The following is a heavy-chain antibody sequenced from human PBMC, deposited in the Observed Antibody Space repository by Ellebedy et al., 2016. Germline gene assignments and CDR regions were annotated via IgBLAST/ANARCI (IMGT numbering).Heavy chain of an antibody. CDR3: ARGVDTAMVKPAHFDY. D-gene: IGHD5-18*01. Sequence: LSLTCAASGFTFSSYSMNWVRQALGKGLEWVAVIWYDGSNKYYADSVKGRFTISRDNSKNTLYLQMNSLRAEDTAVYYCARGVDTAMVKPAHFDYWGQGTLVTVSS. CDR2: IWYDGSNK. CDR1: GFTFSSYS. J-gene: IGHJ4*02. V-gene: IGHV3-33*08.